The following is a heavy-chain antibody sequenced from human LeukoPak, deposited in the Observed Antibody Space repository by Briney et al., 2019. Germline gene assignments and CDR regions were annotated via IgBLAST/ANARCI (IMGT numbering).Heavy chain of an antibody. V-gene: IGHV4-59*08. J-gene: IGHJ4*02. D-gene: IGHD2-15*01. CDR3: ARHVTVHYSSFDY. CDR1: GGSISSYY. CDR2: IYYSGST. Sequence: SETLSLTCTVSGGSISSYYWSWIRQPAGKGLEWIGYIYYSGSTNYNPSLKSRVTISLDTSKKQFSLNLTSVTAADTAVYYCARHVTVHYSSFDYWGQGTLVTVSS.